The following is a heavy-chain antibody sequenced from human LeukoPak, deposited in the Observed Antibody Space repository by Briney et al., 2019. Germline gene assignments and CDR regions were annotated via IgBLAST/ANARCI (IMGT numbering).Heavy chain of an antibody. CDR2: INSDGSST. V-gene: IGHV3-74*01. CDR3: XRDSVWFGVLSYYYYMDV. D-gene: IGHD3-10*01. Sequence: GGSLRLSCAASGFTFSSYWMHWVRQAPGKGLVWVSRINSDGSSTSYADSVKGRFTISRDNAKNTLYLQMNSLRAEDTAVYYWXRDSVWFGVLSYYYYMDVWGKGTTVTVSS. J-gene: IGHJ6*03. CDR1: GFTFSSYW.